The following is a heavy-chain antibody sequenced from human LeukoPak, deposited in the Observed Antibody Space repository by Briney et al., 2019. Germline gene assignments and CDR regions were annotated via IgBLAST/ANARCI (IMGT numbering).Heavy chain of an antibody. Sequence: PGGSLRLSCVASGFSFSAYWMTWVRQAPGTGLEWVANINPAGTETYYVDPVKGRFTISRDNAKNLLYLQMNSLRAEDTAVYYCARFGYVAAVDLWGQGTLVTVSS. CDR1: GFSFSAYW. V-gene: IGHV3-7*01. CDR2: INPAGTET. J-gene: IGHJ4*02. D-gene: IGHD2-15*01. CDR3: ARFGYVAAVDL.